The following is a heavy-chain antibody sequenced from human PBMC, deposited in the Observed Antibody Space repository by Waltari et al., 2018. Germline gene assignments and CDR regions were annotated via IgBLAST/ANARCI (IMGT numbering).Heavy chain of an antibody. CDR1: GFTFSSYE. CDR2: ISSSGSTI. D-gene: IGHD6-13*01. V-gene: IGHV3-48*03. CDR3: ARDQGYSSSWYRSNYYYGMDV. J-gene: IGHJ6*02. Sequence: EVQLVESGGGLVQPGGSLRLSCAASGFTFSSYEMNWVRQAPGKGLEWVSYISSSGSTIYYADSVNGRFTISRDNAKNSLYLQMNSLRAEDTAVYYCARDQGYSSSWYRSNYYYGMDVWGQGTTVTVSS.